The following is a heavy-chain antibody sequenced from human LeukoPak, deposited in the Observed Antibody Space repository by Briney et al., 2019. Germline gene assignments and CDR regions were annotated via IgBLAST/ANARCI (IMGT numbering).Heavy chain of an antibody. Sequence: SETLSLTCTVSGDSISRSNYYWGWIRQPPGKGLEWTGSIYYSGRTYNNPSLKSRVTISIDTSKNQFSLKLNSVTAADTAVYYCARDASMVRGLYYFDSWGQGTLVTVSS. J-gene: IGHJ4*02. D-gene: IGHD3-10*01. V-gene: IGHV4-39*07. CDR3: ARDASMVRGLYYFDS. CDR2: IYYSGRT. CDR1: GDSISRSNYY.